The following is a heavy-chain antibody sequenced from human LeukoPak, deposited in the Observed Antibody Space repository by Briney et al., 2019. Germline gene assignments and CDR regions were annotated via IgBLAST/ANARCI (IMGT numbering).Heavy chain of an antibody. CDR3: AREGGSYARGRALDY. D-gene: IGHD1-26*01. Sequence: GGSLRLSCAASGFTFSSYAMHWVRQAPGKGLEWVAVISYDGSNKYYADSVKGRFTISRDNSKNTLYLQMNSLRAEDTAVYYCAREGGSYARGRALDYGGQGTLVTVSS. CDR2: ISYDGSNK. V-gene: IGHV3-30-3*01. CDR1: GFTFSSYA. J-gene: IGHJ4*02.